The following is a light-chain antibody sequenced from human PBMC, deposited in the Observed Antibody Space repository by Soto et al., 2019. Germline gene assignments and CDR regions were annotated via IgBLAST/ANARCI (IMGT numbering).Light chain of an antibody. J-gene: IGKJ1*01. CDR2: IAS. Sequence: EIVLTQSPGTLSLFPGERATLSCRATQSVNSDYVAWYQQKPGQAPRLLIYIASRSATGIPNRFGGSGSGTDFTLTISRLEPEDFAVYYCQQYGTSPYTFGQGTKVEIK. CDR1: QSVNSDY. V-gene: IGKV3-20*01. CDR3: QQYGTSPYT.